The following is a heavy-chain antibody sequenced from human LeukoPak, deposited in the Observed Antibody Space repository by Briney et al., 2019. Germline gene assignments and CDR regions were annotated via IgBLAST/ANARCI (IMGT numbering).Heavy chain of an antibody. Sequence: GGSLRLSCATSGFTFSSYGMHWVRQAPGKGLEWVAVISYDGSNKYYADPVKGRFTISRDNSKNTLYLQMNSLRAEDTAVYYCAKAMVRGPQGDYYYYMDVWGKGTTVTVSS. CDR2: ISYDGSNK. D-gene: IGHD3-10*01. CDR3: AKAMVRGPQGDYYYYMDV. J-gene: IGHJ6*03. CDR1: GFTFSSYG. V-gene: IGHV3-30*18.